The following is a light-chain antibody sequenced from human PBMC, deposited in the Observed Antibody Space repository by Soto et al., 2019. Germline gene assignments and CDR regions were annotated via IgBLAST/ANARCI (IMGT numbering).Light chain of an antibody. CDR1: QSVSSH. J-gene: IGKJ2*01. CDR2: DAS. Sequence: EVVLTQSPATLSLSPGERATLSCRASQSVSSHLAGYQQKPGQAPRLLIYDASNRATGIPGRFSGSGSGTDFTLTISSLEPEEVAVYYCQQRSNGPAYTFGQGTRLDIK. CDR3: QQRSNGPAYT. V-gene: IGKV3-11*01.